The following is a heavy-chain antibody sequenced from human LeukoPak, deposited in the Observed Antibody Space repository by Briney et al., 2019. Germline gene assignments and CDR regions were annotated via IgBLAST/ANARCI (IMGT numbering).Heavy chain of an antibody. Sequence: GGSLRLSCAASGFAFSNYAMSWVRQAPGKGLEWVSGISGSGGGTYYADSVKGRFTISRDNSKNTLYLQINSLRAEDTAVYYCAKDGSGSYFPPYYFDYWGQGTLVTVSS. V-gene: IGHV3-23*01. D-gene: IGHD3-10*01. J-gene: IGHJ4*02. CDR2: ISGSGGGT. CDR1: GFAFSNYA. CDR3: AKDGSGSYFPPYYFDY.